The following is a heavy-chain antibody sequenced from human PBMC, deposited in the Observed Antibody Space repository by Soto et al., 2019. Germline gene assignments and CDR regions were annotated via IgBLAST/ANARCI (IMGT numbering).Heavy chain of an antibody. Sequence: TSETLSLTCTVSGGSISSSSYYWGWIRQPPGKGLEWIGSIYYSGSTYYNPSLKSRVTISVDTSKNQFSLKLSSVTAADTAVYYCARLSITMIVVVITSYYFDYWGQGTLVTVSS. CDR2: IYYSGST. J-gene: IGHJ4*02. D-gene: IGHD3-22*01. CDR3: ARLSITMIVVVITSYYFDY. CDR1: GGSISSSSYY. V-gene: IGHV4-39*01.